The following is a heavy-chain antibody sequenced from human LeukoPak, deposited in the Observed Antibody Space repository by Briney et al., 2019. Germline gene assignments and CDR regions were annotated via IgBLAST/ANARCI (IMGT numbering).Heavy chain of an antibody. V-gene: IGHV1-2*02. D-gene: IGHD5-12*01. CDR1: GYTFTGYY. CDR3: ARVVWLRSYFDY. CDR2: INPNSGGT. Sequence: ASVKVSCKASGYTFTGYYMHWVRQAPGQGVEWMGWINPNSGGTNYAQKFQGGVTMTRDTSISTAYMELSRLRSDDTAVYYCARVVWLRSYFDYWGQGTLVTVSS. J-gene: IGHJ4*02.